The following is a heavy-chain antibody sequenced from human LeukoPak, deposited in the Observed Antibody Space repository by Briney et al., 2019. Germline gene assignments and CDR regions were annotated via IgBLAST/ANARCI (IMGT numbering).Heavy chain of an antibody. CDR3: ATEDKYCSGGNCGKF. D-gene: IGHD2-15*01. J-gene: IGHJ4*02. Sequence: ASVNVSCKTSGYTFTNYYVHWVRQAPGQGLEWMGYIVPDTGGVDYDQRFQARVAMTRDKSISTVYMELTSLKSDDTAVYYCATEDKYCSGGNCGKFWGQGTLVTVSS. CDR1: GYTFTNYY. V-gene: IGHV1-2*02. CDR2: IVPDTGGV.